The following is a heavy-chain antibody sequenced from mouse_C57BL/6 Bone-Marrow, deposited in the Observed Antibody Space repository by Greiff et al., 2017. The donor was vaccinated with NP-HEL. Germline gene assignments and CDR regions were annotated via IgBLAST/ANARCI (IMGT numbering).Heavy chain of an antibody. CDR2: IDPSDSYT. D-gene: IGHD2-4*01. CDR1: GYTFTSYW. J-gene: IGHJ4*01. Sequence: QVQLKQPGAELVRPGTSVKLSCKASGYTFTSYWMHWVKQRPGQGLEWIGVIDPSDSYTNYNQKFKGKATLTVDTSSSTAYMQLSSLTSEDSAVYYCATYYDYFYAMDYWGQGTSVTVSS. CDR3: ATYYDYFYAMDY. V-gene: IGHV1-59*01.